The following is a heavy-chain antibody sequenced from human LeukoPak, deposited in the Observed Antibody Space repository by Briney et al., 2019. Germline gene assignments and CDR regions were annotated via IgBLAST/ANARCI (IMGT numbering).Heavy chain of an antibody. CDR2: IYYGGST. CDR3: ARGIEAGMVRGCNYMDV. V-gene: IGHV4-59*01. J-gene: IGHJ6*03. Sequence: SETLSFTCTGSGGSISSYYWSWIRQPPGLGLEGIGYIYYGGSTNAHPSIKSRVTISVDTTKNQVSLKLSSVTAADTAVYYCARGIEAGMVRGCNYMDVWGKGTTVTISS. CDR1: GGSISSYY. D-gene: IGHD3-10*01.